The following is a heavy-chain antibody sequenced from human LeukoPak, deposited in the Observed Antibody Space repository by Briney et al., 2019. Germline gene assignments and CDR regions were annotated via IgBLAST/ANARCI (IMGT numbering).Heavy chain of an antibody. CDR1: GGTFSSYA. Sequence: SVKVSCKASGGTFSSYAISRVRQAPGQGLEWMGGIIAIFGTANYAQKFQGRVTITTDESTSTAYMELSSLRSEDTAVYYCAISPLLYYYDSSGYFDYWGQGTLVTVSS. CDR3: AISPLLYYYDSSGYFDY. CDR2: IIAIFGTA. V-gene: IGHV1-69*05. J-gene: IGHJ4*02. D-gene: IGHD3-22*01.